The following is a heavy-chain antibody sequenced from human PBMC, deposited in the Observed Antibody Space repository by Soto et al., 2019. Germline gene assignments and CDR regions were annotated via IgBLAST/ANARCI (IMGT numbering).Heavy chain of an antibody. V-gene: IGHV1-69*06. Sequence: QVQLVQYGAELKKPGSSVNVSCKASGTTFSSYGFNWVRQAPGQGLEWMGGIIPVLGTINYAQKFQGRVIITADKSTSTVFMDLSSPRSEDTVVYYCARGTLFCGGDCYFDHWGLGTLVTVSS. CDR2: IIPVLGTI. J-gene: IGHJ4*02. CDR1: GTTFSSYG. CDR3: ARGTLFCGGDCYFDH. D-gene: IGHD2-21*02.